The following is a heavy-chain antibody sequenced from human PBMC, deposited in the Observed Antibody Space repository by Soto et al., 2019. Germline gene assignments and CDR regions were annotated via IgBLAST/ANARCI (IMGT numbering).Heavy chain of an antibody. Sequence: SETLSLTCSVSGGSISGYYWSWIRQTPGKGLEWIGYIYYTGSTKYNPSLKNRVTISLDMSKNQLSLNLRSVTAADTAVYYCAREVRALDIWGQGTVVTVSS. J-gene: IGHJ3*02. D-gene: IGHD3-10*01. CDR2: IYYTGST. CDR3: AREVRALDI. V-gene: IGHV4-59*01. CDR1: GGSISGYY.